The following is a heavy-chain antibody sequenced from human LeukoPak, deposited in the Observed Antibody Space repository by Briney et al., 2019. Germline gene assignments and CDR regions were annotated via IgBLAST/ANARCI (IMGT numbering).Heavy chain of an antibody. Sequence: GGSLRLSCAVSGFTLSDYYVTGIRQAPGKGLKWISYISSSGSTIYYADSVKGRFTISRDNAKNSLYLQMNSLRAEDTAVYYCAKTQEDYGSDYWGQGTLVTVSS. CDR1: GFTLSDYY. J-gene: IGHJ4*02. D-gene: IGHD3-10*01. CDR2: ISSSGSTI. V-gene: IGHV3-11*01. CDR3: AKTQEDYGSDY.